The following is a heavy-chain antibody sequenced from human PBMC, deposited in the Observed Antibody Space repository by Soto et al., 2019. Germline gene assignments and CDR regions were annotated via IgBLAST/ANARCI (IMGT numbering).Heavy chain of an antibody. CDR2: IYYSGST. V-gene: IGHV4-59*01. D-gene: IGHD6-19*01. CDR3: ARVEQWLVLRYYYYYMDV. Sequence: PSETLSLTCTVSGDSISSYYWSWIRQPPGKGLEWIGYIYYSGSTNYNPSLKSRVTISVDTSKNQFSLKLSSVTAADTAVYYCARVEQWLVLRYYYYYMDVWGKGTTVTVSS. J-gene: IGHJ6*03. CDR1: GDSISSYY.